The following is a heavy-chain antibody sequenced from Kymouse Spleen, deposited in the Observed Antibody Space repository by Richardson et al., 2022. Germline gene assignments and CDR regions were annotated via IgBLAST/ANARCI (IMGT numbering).Heavy chain of an antibody. V-gene: IGHV4-34*01. Sequence: QVQLQQWGAGLLKPSETLSLTCAVYGGSFSGYYWSWIRQPPGKGLEWIGEINHSGSTNYNPSLKSRVTISVDTSKNQFSLKLSSVTAADTAVYYCARGEARDWFDPWGQGTLVTVSS. CDR3: ARGEARDWFDP. J-gene: IGHJ5*02. D-gene: IGHD6-6*01. CDR2: INHSGST. CDR1: GGSFSGYY.